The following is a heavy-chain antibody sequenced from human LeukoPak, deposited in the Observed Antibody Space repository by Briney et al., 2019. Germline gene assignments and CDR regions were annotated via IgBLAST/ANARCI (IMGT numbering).Heavy chain of an antibody. CDR3: AKHGGSWTFDY. D-gene: IGHD6-13*01. J-gene: IGHJ4*02. CDR2: VYDSGSA. V-gene: IGHV4-59*08. CDR1: GVSISTYY. Sequence: SEPLSLTCTVSGVSISTYYWSWIRQPPGKGVEWIGYVYDSGSANYNPSLKSRVTISVDTSKNQFSLKLSSVTAADTAVYYCAKHGGSWTFDYWGQGTLVTVCS.